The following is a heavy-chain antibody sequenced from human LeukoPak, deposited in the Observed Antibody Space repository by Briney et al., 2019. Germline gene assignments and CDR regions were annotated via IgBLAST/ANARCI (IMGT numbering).Heavy chain of an antibody. CDR3: ATCDYYYGMDV. V-gene: IGHV3-7*01. CDR1: GFTFSSYW. Sequence: PGGSLRLSCAASGFTFSSYWMSWVRQAPGKGPEWVANIKQDGSEKYYVDSVKGRFTISRDNAKNSLYLQMNSLRAEDTAVYYCATCDYYYGMDVWGQGTTVTVSS. J-gene: IGHJ6*02. CDR2: IKQDGSEK.